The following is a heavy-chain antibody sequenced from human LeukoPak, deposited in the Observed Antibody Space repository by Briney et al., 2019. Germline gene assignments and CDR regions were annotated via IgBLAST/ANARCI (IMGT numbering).Heavy chain of an antibody. Sequence: GGSLRLSCATSGFTFSTYGMSWVRQAPGKGLEWVSALSGSGGNTYYADSVKGRFTISRDNSKNTLYLQMKSLRAEDTAAYYCAKDPIYSSSWYYFDYWGQGTLVTVSS. CDR1: GFTFSTYG. J-gene: IGHJ4*02. D-gene: IGHD6-13*01. CDR2: LSGSGGNT. CDR3: AKDPIYSSSWYYFDY. V-gene: IGHV3-23*01.